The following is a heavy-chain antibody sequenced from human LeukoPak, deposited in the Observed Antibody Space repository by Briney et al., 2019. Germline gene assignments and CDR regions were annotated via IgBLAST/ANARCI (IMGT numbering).Heavy chain of an antibody. CDR2: IYYSGST. D-gene: IGHD3-10*01. Sequence: SETLSLTCTVSGGSISSSSYYWGWIRQPPGKGLEWIGSIYYSGSTYYNPSLKSRVTISVDTSKNQFSLKLSSVTAADTAVYYCARDNMVRGYNWFDPWGQGTLVTVSS. CDR1: GGSISSSSYY. CDR3: ARDNMVRGYNWFDP. V-gene: IGHV4-39*07. J-gene: IGHJ5*02.